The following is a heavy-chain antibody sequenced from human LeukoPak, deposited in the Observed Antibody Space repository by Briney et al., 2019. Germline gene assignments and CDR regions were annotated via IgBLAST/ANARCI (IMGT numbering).Heavy chain of an antibody. CDR1: GGSISSGSYY. CDR3: ARSRGKDFDY. V-gene: IGHV4-61*02. J-gene: IGHJ4*02. D-gene: IGHD3-16*01. CDR2: IYTSGST. Sequence: SQTLSLTCTVSGGSISSGSYYWSWIRHPAGKGLEWIGRIYTSGSTNYNPSLKSRVTISVDTSKNQFSLKLSSVTAADTAVYYYARSRGKDFDYWGQGTLVTVSS.